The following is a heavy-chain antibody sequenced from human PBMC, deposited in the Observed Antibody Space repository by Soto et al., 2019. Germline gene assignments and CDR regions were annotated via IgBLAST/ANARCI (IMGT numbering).Heavy chain of an antibody. CDR1: GYSFTSYW. V-gene: IGHV5-10-1*01. D-gene: IGHD3-10*01. CDR3: ARLRVGFGELLTY. J-gene: IGHJ4*02. CDR2: IDPSDSYT. Sequence: EVQLVQSGAEVKKPGEALRISCKGSGYSFTSYWISWVRQMPGKGLEWMGRIDPSDSYTNYSPSFQGHITISADKSISTAYLQWSSLKDSDAAMYYCARLRVGFGELLTYWGQGTLVTVSS.